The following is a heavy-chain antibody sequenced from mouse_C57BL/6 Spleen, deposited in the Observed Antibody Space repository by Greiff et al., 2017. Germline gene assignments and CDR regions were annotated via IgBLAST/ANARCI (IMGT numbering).Heavy chain of an antibody. CDR1: GYTFTSYW. D-gene: IGHD1-1*01. J-gene: IGHJ2*01. V-gene: IGHV1-50*01. CDR2: IDPSDSYT. CDR3: ARRSTVVGFDY. Sequence: QVQLQQPGAELVKPGASVKLSCKASGYTFTSYWMQWVKQRPGQGLEWIGEIDPSDSYTNYNQKFKGKATLTVDPSSSTAYMQLSSLTSEDSAVYYCARRSTVVGFDYWGQGTTLTVSS.